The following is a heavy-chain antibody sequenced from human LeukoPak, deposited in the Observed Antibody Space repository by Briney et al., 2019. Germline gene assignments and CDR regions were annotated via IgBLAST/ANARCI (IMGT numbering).Heavy chain of an antibody. CDR3: ARWNCSGGSCYSGLPY. CDR1: GFTFSSYW. V-gene: IGHV3-7*01. Sequence: PGGSLRLSCAASGFTFSSYWMSWVRQAPGKGLEWVANIKQDGSEKYYVDSVKGRFTISRDNAKNSLYLQMNSLRAEDTAVYYCARWNCSGGSCYSGLPYWGQGTLVTVSS. CDR2: IKQDGSEK. J-gene: IGHJ4*02. D-gene: IGHD2-15*01.